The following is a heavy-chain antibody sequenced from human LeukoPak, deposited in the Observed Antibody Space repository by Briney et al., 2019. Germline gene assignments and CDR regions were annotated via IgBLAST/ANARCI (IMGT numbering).Heavy chain of an antibody. J-gene: IGHJ4*02. CDR3: ARGAVAGREFDY. CDR2: INHSGST. Sequence: SQTLSLTFAVDGGSFSGYYWSWLSQPPGKGLEGIGEINHSGSTNYNPSLKIRVTISVDTSKNQFALELSCGAPPGTAEYYVARGAVAGREFDYWGQGTLVSVSS. V-gene: IGHV4-34*01. D-gene: IGHD6-19*01. CDR1: GGSFSGYY.